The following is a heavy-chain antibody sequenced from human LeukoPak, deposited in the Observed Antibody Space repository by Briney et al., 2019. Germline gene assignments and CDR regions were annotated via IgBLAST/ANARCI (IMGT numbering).Heavy chain of an antibody. V-gene: IGHV4-39*01. CDR3: ARQTGSGLFILP. D-gene: IGHD3/OR15-3a*01. CDR2: IYYSGNT. J-gene: IGHJ4*02. CDR1: GVSISSSNSY. Sequence: PSETLSLTCTVSGVSISSSNSYWGWIRQPPGKGLEWIGSIYYSGNTYYNASLKSQVSISIDTSKNQFSLRLTSVTAADTAVYYCARQTGSGLFILPGGQGTLVTISS.